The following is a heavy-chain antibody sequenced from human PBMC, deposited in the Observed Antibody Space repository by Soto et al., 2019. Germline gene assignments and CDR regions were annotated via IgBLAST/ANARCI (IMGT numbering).Heavy chain of an antibody. Sequence: SETLSLTCTVSGGSFSGYFWTWIRQPPGKGLEWLAEINHSGITNYNPSVESRASMSVDTSKNQFSLRLYSVTAADTAVYYCVRGPYNYNSRYFDYWGQGTLVTVSS. CDR2: INHSGIT. D-gene: IGHD1-1*01. CDR1: GGSFSGYF. CDR3: VRGPYNYNSRYFDY. V-gene: IGHV4-34*01. J-gene: IGHJ4*02.